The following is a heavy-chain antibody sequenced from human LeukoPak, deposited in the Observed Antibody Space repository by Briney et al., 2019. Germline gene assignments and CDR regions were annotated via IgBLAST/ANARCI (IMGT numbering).Heavy chain of an antibody. J-gene: IGHJ5*02. CDR2: INSDGGGA. CDR3: ARDVPHNWFDT. V-gene: IGHV3-74*01. CDR1: GIAFGNNW. Sequence: GGSLRLSCAASGIAFGNNWMHWVRQGPGKGLVWISRINSDGGGAIYADSVKGRFTVSRDNAKNTLYLQMNSLRAEDTAVYYCARDVPHNWFDTWGQGTLVTVPS.